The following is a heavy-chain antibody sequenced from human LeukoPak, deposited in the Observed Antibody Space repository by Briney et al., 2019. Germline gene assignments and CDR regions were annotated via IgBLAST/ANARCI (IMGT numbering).Heavy chain of an antibody. Sequence: GGSLRLSCAASGFTFSGHSMTWVRQAPGKGLEWVSAISGSGGSTYYADSVKGRFTISRDNSKNTLYLQMNSLRAEDTAVYYCAKHGSGYYSHFDYWGQGTLVTVSS. V-gene: IGHV3-23*01. CDR1: GFTFSGHS. D-gene: IGHD3-22*01. J-gene: IGHJ4*02. CDR2: ISGSGGST. CDR3: AKHGSGYYSHFDY.